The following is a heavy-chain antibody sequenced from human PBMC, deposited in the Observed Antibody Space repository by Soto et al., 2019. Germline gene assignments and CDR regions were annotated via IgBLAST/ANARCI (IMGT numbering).Heavy chain of an antibody. J-gene: IGHJ4*02. D-gene: IGHD3-3*01. V-gene: IGHV3-30-3*01. CDR1: VLTFSSYP. CDR2: ISYDGSNK. Sequence: QVQLVESGGGVVQPGRSLRLSFAASVLTFSSYPIHWVRQAPGKGREGVAVISYDGSNKYYADSVKGRFTISRDNSKNTLYLQMNSLRAEDTAVYYCARVWEYYDFWSGYVEYWGQGTLVTVSS. CDR3: ARVWEYYDFWSGYVEY.